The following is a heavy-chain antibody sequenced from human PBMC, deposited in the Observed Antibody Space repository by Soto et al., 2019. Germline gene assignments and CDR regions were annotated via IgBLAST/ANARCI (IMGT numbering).Heavy chain of an antibody. J-gene: IGHJ4*02. CDR1: GGSFSRYY. CDR3: ARGRDCDYVWGSYRYDLDY. V-gene: IGHV4-34*01. CDR2: INHSGST. D-gene: IGHD3-16*02. Sequence: QVQLQQWGAGLLKPSETLSLTCAVYGGSFSRYYWSWIRQPPGKGLEWIGEINHSGSTNYNPSLRSRVTISADTSKNQFSMKLSSVTAADTAVYYCARGRDCDYVWGSYRYDLDYWGQGTLVTVSS.